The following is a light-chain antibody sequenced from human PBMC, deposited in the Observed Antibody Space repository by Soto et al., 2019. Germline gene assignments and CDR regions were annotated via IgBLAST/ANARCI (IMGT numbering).Light chain of an antibody. CDR1: QTISSDF. J-gene: IGKJ2*01. CDR2: ATS. CDR3: QQVDVSPAIYT. Sequence: EIVLTQSPGTLSLSPGERDTLSCRASQTISSDFLTWYQQKPGQAPRLLIYATSSRATGIPDRFSGGGSGTYFTLTISRLEPEDSAVYYCQQVDVSPAIYTFGQGTKLEIK. V-gene: IGKV3-20*01.